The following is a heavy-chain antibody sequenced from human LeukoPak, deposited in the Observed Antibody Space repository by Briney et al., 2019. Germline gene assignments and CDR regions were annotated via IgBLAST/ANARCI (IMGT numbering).Heavy chain of an antibody. CDR2: IKQDGSEK. CDR1: EFTFSNYW. D-gene: IGHD6-13*01. CDR3: ARGGGGYSSTWYGYYFDY. V-gene: IGHV3-7*01. J-gene: IGHJ4*02. Sequence: GSLELSCAASEFTFSNYWMSWVRQAPGKGLGGVANIKQDGSEKYYVDSVKGRFTISRDNAKNSLYLQMNSLRAEDTAVYYCARGGGGYSSTWYGYYFDYWGQGTLVTVSS.